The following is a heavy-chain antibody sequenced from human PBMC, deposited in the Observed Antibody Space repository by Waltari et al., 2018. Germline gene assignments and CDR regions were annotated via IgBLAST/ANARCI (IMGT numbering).Heavy chain of an antibody. CDR3: AGYTIFGVAIDY. CDR2: IYTSGST. Sequence: QVQLQESGPGLVKPSETLSLTCTVSGGSISSYYWSWIRQPAGKGLEWIGRIYTSGSTKYNPSVKSRVTISVDTSKNQFSLKLSSVTAEETAVYYCAGYTIFGVAIDYWGQGTLVTVSS. D-gene: IGHD3-3*01. J-gene: IGHJ4*02. V-gene: IGHV4-4*07. CDR1: GGSISSYY.